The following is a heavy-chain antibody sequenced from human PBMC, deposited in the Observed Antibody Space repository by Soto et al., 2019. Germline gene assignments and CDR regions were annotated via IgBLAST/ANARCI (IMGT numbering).Heavy chain of an antibody. V-gene: IGHV3-7*05. CDR2: INPDGSEK. CDR3: ARGGISRGLDF. D-gene: IGHD3-16*01. J-gene: IGHJ4*02. CDR1: GFTFSNYW. Sequence: LRLSCAASGFTFSNYWMTWVRQAPGKGLEWVANINPDGSEKYFVDSVKGRFTTSRDNAKKSFYLQMNSLRTEDTTVYYCARGGISRGLDFWGQGTLVTVSS.